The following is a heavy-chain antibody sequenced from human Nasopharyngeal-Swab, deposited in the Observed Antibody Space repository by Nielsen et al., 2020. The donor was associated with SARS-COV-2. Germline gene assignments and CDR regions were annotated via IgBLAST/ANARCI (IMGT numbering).Heavy chain of an antibody. J-gene: IGHJ4*02. D-gene: IGHD4-17*01. CDR3: ARDAPTHYGAFY. V-gene: IGHV3-30*03. CDR2: IAHDASNE. Sequence: GGSLRLSFAASGFTFIGFGMHWFRQAPGKGLEWVAFIAHDASNEYYGDSVKGRFSISRDISKNTLYLQMDSLRGEDTAVYYCARDAPTHYGAFYWGRGTLVTVSS. CDR1: GFTFIGFG.